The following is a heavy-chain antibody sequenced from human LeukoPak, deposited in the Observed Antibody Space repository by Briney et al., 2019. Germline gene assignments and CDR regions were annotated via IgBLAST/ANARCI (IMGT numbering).Heavy chain of an antibody. CDR2: INHSGST. Sequence: SETLSLTCAVYGGSFSGYYWSWIRQPPGKGLEWIGEINHSGSTNYNPSLKSRVTISVDTSKNQFSLKLSSVTAADTAVYYCARAKYLYCSSTSCYGGYYYYGMDVWGQGTMVTVSS. CDR1: GGSFSGYY. CDR3: ARAKYLYCSSTSCYGGYYYYGMDV. V-gene: IGHV4-34*01. J-gene: IGHJ6*02. D-gene: IGHD2-2*01.